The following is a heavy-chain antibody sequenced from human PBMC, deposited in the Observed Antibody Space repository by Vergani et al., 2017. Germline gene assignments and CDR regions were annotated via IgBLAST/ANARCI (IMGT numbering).Heavy chain of an antibody. V-gene: IGHV5-51*03. D-gene: IGHD3-22*01. CDR1: EYSFGNYW. J-gene: IGHJ4*02. CDR3: ARLYGRDSSGSKYVDY. Sequence: EVELVQSGPEMRKPGESLKISCKGSEYSFGNYWIGWVRQMPGKGLEWMGIIYPADSDTRYSPSFQGQVTISADKSISTAFLQWDSLKASDTALYYCARLYGRDSSGSKYVDYWGQGTLVTVSS. CDR2: IYPADSDT.